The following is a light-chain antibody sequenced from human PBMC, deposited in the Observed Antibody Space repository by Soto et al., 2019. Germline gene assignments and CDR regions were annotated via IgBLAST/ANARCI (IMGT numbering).Light chain of an antibody. CDR2: EAS. J-gene: IGLJ3*02. Sequence: QSALTQPPSVSGSPGQSVTISCTGTSTDFVTYNRVSWYQQPPGTAPKLIVYEASNRPSGVPDRFSGSKSGNTASLTISGLQLDDESHYFCCSYTQANTCVFGGGTKLTVL. CDR3: CSYTQANTCV. CDR1: STDFVTYNR. V-gene: IGLV2-18*02.